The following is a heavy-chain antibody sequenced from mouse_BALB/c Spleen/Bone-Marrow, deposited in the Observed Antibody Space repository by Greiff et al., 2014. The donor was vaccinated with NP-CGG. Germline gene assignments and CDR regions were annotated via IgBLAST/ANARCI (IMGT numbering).Heavy chain of an antibody. Sequence: QVQLKDSGAELARPGASVKLSCKASGYTFSSYWMQWVKQRPGQGLEWIGSIYPGDGDTRYTRKFKGKATLTADKSSSTAYMQLSSLASEDSAVYYCARGAYYRYDGFAYWGQGTLVTVSA. J-gene: IGHJ3*01. CDR2: IYPGDGDT. CDR1: GYTFSSYW. CDR3: ARGAYYRYDGFAY. D-gene: IGHD2-14*01. V-gene: IGHV1-87*01.